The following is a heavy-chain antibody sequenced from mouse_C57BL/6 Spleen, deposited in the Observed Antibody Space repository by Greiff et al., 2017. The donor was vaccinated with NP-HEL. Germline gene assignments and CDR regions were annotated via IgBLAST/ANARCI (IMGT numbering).Heavy chain of an antibody. Sequence: QVQLQQPGAELVMPGASVKLSCKASGYTFTSYWMHWVKQRPGQGLEWIGEIDPSDSYTNYNQKFKGKSTLTVDKSSRTAYLQLSSLTSEDSAVSYCARYSTTVVATGYFDVWGTGTTVTVSS. V-gene: IGHV1-69*01. J-gene: IGHJ1*03. CDR3: ARYSTTVVATGYFDV. CDR2: IDPSDSYT. CDR1: GYTFTSYW. D-gene: IGHD1-1*01.